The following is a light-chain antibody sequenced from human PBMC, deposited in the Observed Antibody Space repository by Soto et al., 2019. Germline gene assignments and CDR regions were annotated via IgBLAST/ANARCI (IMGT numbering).Light chain of an antibody. J-gene: IGKJ4*01. CDR1: QSVSSY. V-gene: IGKV3-11*01. CDR3: QQRSNWPPLT. Sequence: EIVLTQSPATLSLSPGERATLSCRASQSVSSYLAWYQQKPGQAPRLLIYDASNRATGIPARFSGSGSGTHFTLTISSREPEDFAVYYCQQRSNWPPLTFGGGTKVEIK. CDR2: DAS.